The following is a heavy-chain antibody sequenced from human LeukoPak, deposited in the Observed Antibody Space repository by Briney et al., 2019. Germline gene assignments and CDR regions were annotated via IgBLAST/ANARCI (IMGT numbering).Heavy chain of an antibody. J-gene: IGHJ3*01. D-gene: IGHD3-10*01. Sequence: GGSLRLSCAASGFTFSTFAMIWVRQPPGKGLEWVSSIFPSGGEIHYADSVRGRFTISRDNSKSILSLQMNSLRAEDTAIYYCARTLWDASYSNHDAFDLWGQGTMVTVSS. V-gene: IGHV3-23*01. CDR3: ARTLWDASYSNHDAFDL. CDR1: GFTFSTFA. CDR2: IFPSGGEI.